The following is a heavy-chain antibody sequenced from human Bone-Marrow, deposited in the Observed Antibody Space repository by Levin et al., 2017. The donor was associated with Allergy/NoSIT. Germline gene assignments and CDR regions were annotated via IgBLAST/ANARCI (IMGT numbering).Heavy chain of an antibody. CDR3: ARGRGYTLNWFDP. CDR1: GGSFSGYY. J-gene: IGHJ5*02. V-gene: IGHV4-34*01. Sequence: SETLSLTCAVYGGSFSGYYWSWIRQPPGKGLEWIGEINHSGSTNYNPSLKSRVTISVDTSKNQFSLKLSSVTAADTAVYYCARGRGYTLNWFDPWGQGTLVTVSS. D-gene: IGHD5-18*01. CDR2: INHSGST.